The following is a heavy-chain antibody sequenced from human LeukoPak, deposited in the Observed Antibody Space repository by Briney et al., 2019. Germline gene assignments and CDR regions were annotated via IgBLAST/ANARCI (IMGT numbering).Heavy chain of an antibody. CDR1: GDTFSSYA. CDR3: ARSNNVFFAGDH. Sequence: ASVKVSCKASGDTFSSYAFSWVRQAPGQGLEWMGAIIPMSGTTHYAQNFQGRVTITSDESTRTVHLEVTSLRSEDTALYYCARSNNVFFAGDHWGQGTLVTVSS. J-gene: IGHJ4*02. CDR2: IIPMSGTT. V-gene: IGHV1-69*01. D-gene: IGHD1/OR15-1a*01.